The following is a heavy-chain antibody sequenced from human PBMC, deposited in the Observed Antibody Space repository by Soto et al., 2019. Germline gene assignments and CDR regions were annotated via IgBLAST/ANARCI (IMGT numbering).Heavy chain of an antibody. J-gene: IGHJ5*02. CDR3: AKPRSSLEWPTFDP. CDR1: GFTLRSYG. CDR2: VKSDGSSQ. Sequence: QVKLVESGGGVVQTGKSLRLSCETSGFTLRSYGMHWVRQAPGKGLEWVAAVKSDGSSQFYSDAVRGRFFISRDNSKNRVYLQMNNLRVNDTGVYYCAKPRSSLEWPTFDPWGHGTLVTVSP. V-gene: IGHV3-30*18. D-gene: IGHD3-3*01.